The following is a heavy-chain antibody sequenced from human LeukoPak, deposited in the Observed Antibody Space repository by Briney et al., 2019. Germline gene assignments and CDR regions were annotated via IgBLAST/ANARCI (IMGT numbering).Heavy chain of an antibody. V-gene: IGHV4-61*01. CDR2: IYYSGNI. D-gene: IGHD1-26*01. Sequence: SETLSLTCTVSGASITNSLYYWSWIRQSPGKGLEWIGYIYYSGNIKYNPSLKSRVTISVDTSKNQLSLKLSSVTAADTAVYYCARDGPFDSGSFWFDPWGQGTLVTVSS. J-gene: IGHJ5*02. CDR3: ARDGPFDSGSFWFDP. CDR1: GASITNSLYY.